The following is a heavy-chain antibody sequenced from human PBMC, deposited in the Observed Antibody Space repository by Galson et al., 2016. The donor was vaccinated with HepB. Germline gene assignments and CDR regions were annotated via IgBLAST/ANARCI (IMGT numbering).Heavy chain of an antibody. Sequence: SLRLSCAVSGFSISSYAMSWVRQAPGKGLEWVSAFSGSAARTYYADSVKGRFTISRDSYKNTLYLQMNSLRAEDTAVYYCASPKHSSSWYVFSASGGTPTYYFDYWGQGTVVTVSS. J-gene: IGHJ4*02. CDR3: ASPKHSSSWYVFSASGGTPTYYFDY. D-gene: IGHD6-13*01. CDR2: FSGSAART. V-gene: IGHV3-23*01. CDR1: GFSISSYA.